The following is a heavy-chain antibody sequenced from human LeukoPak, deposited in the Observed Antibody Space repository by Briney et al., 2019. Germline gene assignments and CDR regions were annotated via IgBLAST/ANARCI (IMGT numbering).Heavy chain of an antibody. CDR3: ANTGSGSYYNAY. Sequence: PGGSPRLSCAASGFTFSSYRMNWVRQAPGKGLEWVSSISSSSSYIYYGDSVKGRFTISRDNAKNSLYLQMNSLRAEDTAVYYCANTGSGSYYNAYWGQGTLVTVSS. J-gene: IGHJ4*02. D-gene: IGHD3-10*01. V-gene: IGHV3-21*01. CDR1: GFTFSSYR. CDR2: ISSSSSYI.